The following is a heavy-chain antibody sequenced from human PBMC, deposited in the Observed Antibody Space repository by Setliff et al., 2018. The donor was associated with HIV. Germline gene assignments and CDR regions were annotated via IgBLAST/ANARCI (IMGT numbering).Heavy chain of an antibody. CDR3: ARPVSKYFYGMDV. J-gene: IGHJ6*02. CDR1: GDPISNHY. Sequence: SETLSLTCNVSGDPISNHYWNWIRQPPGKGLEWIATIYNSGNSVSNPSLKSRVTISGDPSNNQLSLSLSSVTAADTAVYYCARPVSKYFYGMDVWGLGTTVTVSS. CDR2: IYNSGNS. V-gene: IGHV4-59*11.